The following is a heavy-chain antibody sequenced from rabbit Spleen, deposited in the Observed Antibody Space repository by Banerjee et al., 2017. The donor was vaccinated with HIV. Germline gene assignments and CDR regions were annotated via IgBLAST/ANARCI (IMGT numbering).Heavy chain of an antibody. CDR3: ARDLAGAIGWNFNL. CDR2: VHAGNSGNT. Sequence: QQLVESGGDLVKPGTSLTLTCTASGFSFSSSYYMCWVRQAPGKGLECIACVHAGNSGNTYYATWAKGRFTISKTSSTTVTLQVTYLTVADTATYFCARDLAGAIGWNFNLWGPGTLVTVS. V-gene: IGHV1S40*01. CDR1: GFSFSSSYY. D-gene: IGHD4-1*01. J-gene: IGHJ4*01.